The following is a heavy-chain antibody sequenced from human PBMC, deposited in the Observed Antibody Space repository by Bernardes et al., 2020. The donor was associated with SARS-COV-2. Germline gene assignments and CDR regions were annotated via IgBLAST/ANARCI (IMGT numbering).Heavy chain of an antibody. Sequence: ASVKVSCKASGYTFTSLYMHWVRQAPGQGLEWMAVIHPGDGRTNYAQKFQGRVTMTRDTSTSTVYLEVSSLRSEDTAVYYCVRDREAFDYWGQGTLVTVSS. CDR1: GYTFTSLY. J-gene: IGHJ4*02. CDR2: IHPGDGRT. CDR3: VRDREAFDY. V-gene: IGHV1-46*01.